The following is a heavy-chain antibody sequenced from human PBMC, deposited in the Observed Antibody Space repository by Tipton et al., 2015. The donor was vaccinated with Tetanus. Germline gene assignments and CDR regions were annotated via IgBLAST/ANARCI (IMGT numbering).Heavy chain of an antibody. CDR1: GFTFSSYA. D-gene: IGHD5-18*01. CDR3: ARDQGILSYYYGMDV. V-gene: IGHV3-30-3*01. Sequence: SLRLSCTASGFTFSSYAMHWVRQAPGKGLEWLATMSYDGSNQYYADSVKGRFTISRDNSRDILSLQMNSLTGEDTAVYYCARDQGILSYYYGMDVWGPGTTVTVSS. J-gene: IGHJ6*02. CDR2: MSYDGSNQ.